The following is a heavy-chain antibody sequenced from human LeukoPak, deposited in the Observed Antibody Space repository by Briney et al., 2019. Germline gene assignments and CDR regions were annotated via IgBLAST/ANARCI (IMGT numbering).Heavy chain of an antibody. D-gene: IGHD2-15*01. CDR3: AKVFGYCSGGSCSAEYFQH. J-gene: IGHJ1*01. V-gene: IGHV3-23*01. Sequence: GGSLRLSCAASGFTFSSYAMSWVRQAPGKGLEGVSAISGSGGSTYYADSVKGRFTISRDNSKSTLYLQMNRLRAEDTAVYYCAKVFGYCSGGSCSAEYFQHWGQGTLVTVSS. CDR1: GFTFSSYA. CDR2: ISGSGGST.